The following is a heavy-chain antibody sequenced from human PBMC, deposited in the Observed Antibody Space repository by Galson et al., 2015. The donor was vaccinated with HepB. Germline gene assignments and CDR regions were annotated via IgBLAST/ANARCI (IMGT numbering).Heavy chain of an antibody. D-gene: IGHD1-26*01. CDR2: INPGGGST. J-gene: IGHJ4*02. CDR3: ARVATGNYYYFDY. V-gene: IGHV1-46*01. CDR1: GYTFTTYY. Sequence: SVKVSCKASGYTFTTYYIHWVRQAPGQGLEWMGRINPGGGSTSYAQKFQGRVTMNRDTSTSTVYMELSSLRSDDTAVYYCARVATGNYYYFDYWGQGTLVTVSS.